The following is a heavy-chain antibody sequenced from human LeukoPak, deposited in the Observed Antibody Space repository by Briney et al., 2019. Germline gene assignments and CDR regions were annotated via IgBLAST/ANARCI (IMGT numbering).Heavy chain of an antibody. CDR1: GFAFSRYW. V-gene: IGHV3-74*01. D-gene: IGHD3-10*01. Sequence: GGSLRLSCAASGFAFSRYWMHWGRQAPGKGLVWVSRIKSDGISTSYADSVKGRFTISRDNAKNSLYLQMNSLRAEDTAVYYCARQSGSGSGFDPWGQGTLVTVSS. CDR2: IKSDGIST. CDR3: ARQSGSGSGFDP. J-gene: IGHJ5*02.